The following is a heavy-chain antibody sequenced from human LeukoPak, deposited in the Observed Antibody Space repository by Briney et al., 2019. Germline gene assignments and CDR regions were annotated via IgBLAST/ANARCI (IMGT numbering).Heavy chain of an antibody. Sequence: SETLSLSCTVSGGSISSYYWSWIRQPPGKGLEWIWYIYYSGSTNYNPSLKSRVTISVDTSKNQFSLKLSSVTAADTAVYYCASSIAAAGMTLDFDYWGQGTLVTVSS. V-gene: IGHV4-59*01. CDR2: IYYSGST. CDR1: GGSISSYY. CDR3: ASSIAAAGMTLDFDY. J-gene: IGHJ4*02. D-gene: IGHD6-13*01.